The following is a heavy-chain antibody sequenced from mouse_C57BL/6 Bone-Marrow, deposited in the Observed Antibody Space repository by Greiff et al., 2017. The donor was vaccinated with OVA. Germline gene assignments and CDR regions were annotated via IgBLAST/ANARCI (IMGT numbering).Heavy chain of an antibody. D-gene: IGHD1-1*01. V-gene: IGHV5-4*01. CDR3: ARDGGIYYGSSSYFDV. Sequence: DVKLQESGGGLVKPGGSLKLSCAASGFTFSSYAMSWVRQTPEKRLEWVATISDGGSYTYYPDNVKGRFTISRDNAKNNLYLQMSHLKSEDTAMYYCARDGGIYYGSSSYFDVWGTGTTVTVSS. J-gene: IGHJ1*03. CDR1: GFTFSSYA. CDR2: ISDGGSYT.